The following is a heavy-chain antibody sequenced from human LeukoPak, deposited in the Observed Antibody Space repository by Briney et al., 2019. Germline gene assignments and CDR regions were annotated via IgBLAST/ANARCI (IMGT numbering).Heavy chain of an antibody. Sequence: GASVKVSCKASGYTFTSYGISWVRQAPGQGLEWMGWISAYNGNTNYAQKLQGRVTMTTDTSTSTAYMELRSLRSDDPAVYYCASYDILTGYRYLQHWGQGTLVTVSS. V-gene: IGHV1-18*04. CDR1: GYTFTSYG. J-gene: IGHJ1*01. CDR3: ASYDILTGYRYLQH. D-gene: IGHD3-9*01. CDR2: ISAYNGNT.